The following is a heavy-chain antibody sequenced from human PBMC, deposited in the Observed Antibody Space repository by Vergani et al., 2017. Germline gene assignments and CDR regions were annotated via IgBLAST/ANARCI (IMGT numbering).Heavy chain of an antibody. CDR2: ISSSGSTI. CDR1: GFTFSDYY. Sequence: QVQLVESGGGLVKPGGSLRLSCAASGFTFSDYYMSWIRQAPGKGLEWVSYISSSGSTIYYADSVKGRFTISRDNAKNSLYLKMNSLRAEDTAVDYCARRGECIQLWSDYYYYYMDVWGKGTTVTVSS. V-gene: IGHV3-11*01. J-gene: IGHJ6*03. D-gene: IGHD5-18*01. CDR3: ARRGECIQLWSDYYYYYMDV.